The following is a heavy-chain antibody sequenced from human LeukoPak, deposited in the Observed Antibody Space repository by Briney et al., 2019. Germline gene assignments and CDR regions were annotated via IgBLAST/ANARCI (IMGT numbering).Heavy chain of an antibody. Sequence: AASVKVSCKASGYTFTSYGISWVRQAPGQGLEWMGGIIPIFGTANYAQKFQGRVTITTDESTSTAYMELSSLRSEDTAVYYCARVGVGVAGRGDLGYWGQGTLVTVSS. CDR1: GYTFTSYG. D-gene: IGHD6-19*01. V-gene: IGHV1-69*05. J-gene: IGHJ4*02. CDR2: IIPIFGTA. CDR3: ARVGVGVAGRGDLGY.